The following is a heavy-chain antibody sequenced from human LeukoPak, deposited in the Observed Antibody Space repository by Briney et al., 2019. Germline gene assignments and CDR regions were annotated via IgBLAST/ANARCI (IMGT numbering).Heavy chain of an antibody. CDR2: IDISGGST. V-gene: IGHV3-23*01. CDR3: ANEVRPNDY. CDR1: GFTFSSYT. Sequence: GGSLRLSCAASGFTFSSYTMNWVRQAPGKGLEWVASIDISGGSTYYEDSVQGRFTISRDNSKNTLYLEMNSLRVEDTALYYCANEVRPNDYWGQGTLVTVSS. D-gene: IGHD1-1*01. J-gene: IGHJ4*02.